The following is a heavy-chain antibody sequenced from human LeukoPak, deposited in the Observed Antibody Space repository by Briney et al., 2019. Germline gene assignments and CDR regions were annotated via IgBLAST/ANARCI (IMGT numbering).Heavy chain of an antibody. V-gene: IGHV1-18*04. J-gene: IGHJ5*02. CDR2: ISAYNGNT. CDR1: GYSFSGHY. D-gene: IGHD6-25*01. CDR3: ARISSGRFDP. Sequence: ASVKVSCKASGYSFSGHYIHWVRQAPGQGLEWMGWISAYNGNTNYAQKLQGRVTMTTDTSTSTAYMELRSLRSDDTAVYYCARISSGRFDPWGQGTLVTVSS.